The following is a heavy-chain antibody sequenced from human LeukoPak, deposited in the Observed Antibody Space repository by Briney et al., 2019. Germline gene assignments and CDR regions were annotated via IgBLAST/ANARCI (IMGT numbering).Heavy chain of an antibody. D-gene: IGHD3-10*01. CDR1: GFTFSSYG. Sequence: GGSLRLSCAASGFTFSSYGXXXXXXXXXXXXXXXAFIRYDGSNKYYADSVKGRFTISRDNSKNTLYLQMNSLRAEDTAVYYGMVRGVIIEDAFDIWGQGTMVTVSS. CDR3: MVRGVIIEDAFDI. CDR2: IRYDGSNK. J-gene: IGHJ3*02. V-gene: IGHV3-30*02.